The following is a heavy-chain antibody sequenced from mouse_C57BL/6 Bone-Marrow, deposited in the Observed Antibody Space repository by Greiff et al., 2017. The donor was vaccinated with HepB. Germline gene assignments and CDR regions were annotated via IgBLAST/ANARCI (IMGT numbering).Heavy chain of an antibody. V-gene: IGHV1-55*01. CDR1: GYTSPGYG. J-gene: IGHJ4*01. Sequence: VQLQQPGAELVKPGASVKMSCKASGYTSPGYGKTWWKRRPGQGLEWMGDIYPGSGSTNYNEKFKSKATLTVDTSSSTAYMQLSSLTSEDSAVYYCARKFEGYAMDYWGQGTSVTVSS. CDR3: ARKFEGYAMDY. CDR2: IYPGSGST.